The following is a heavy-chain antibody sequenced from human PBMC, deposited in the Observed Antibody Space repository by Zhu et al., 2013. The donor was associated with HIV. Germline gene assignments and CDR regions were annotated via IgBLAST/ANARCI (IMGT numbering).Heavy chain of an antibody. CDR3: ARDLMSSSWYFDY. CDR1: GFTFSSYE. Sequence: EVQLVDSGGGVVQPGGSLRLSCAAPGFTFSSYEMNWVRQAPGKGLEWVSYISSSGSTIYYADSVKGRFTISRDNAKNSLYLQMNSLRAEDTAVYYCARDLMSSSWYFDYWGQGTLVTVSS. CDR2: ISSSGSTI. V-gene: IGHV3-48*03. J-gene: IGHJ4*02. D-gene: IGHD6-13*01.